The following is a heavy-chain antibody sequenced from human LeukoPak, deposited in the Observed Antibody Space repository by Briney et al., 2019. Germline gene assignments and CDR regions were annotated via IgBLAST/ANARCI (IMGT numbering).Heavy chain of an antibody. CDR2: VSHTGRT. J-gene: IGHJ4*02. Sequence: SATLSLTCVVSGGSIYSPNWWTWVRQPPGKGLEWIGEVSHTGRTNYHPSLQSRVTISLDESKNHFSLRVTSMTAADTAVYYCASRDDSGPYWGQGTLVTVSS. V-gene: IGHV4/OR15-8*01. CDR3: ASRDDSGPY. CDR1: GGSIYSPNW. D-gene: IGHD4-17*01.